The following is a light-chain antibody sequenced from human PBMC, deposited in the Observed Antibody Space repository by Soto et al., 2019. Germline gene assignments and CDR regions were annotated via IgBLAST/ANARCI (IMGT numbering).Light chain of an antibody. Sequence: DIQMTQSPSSVSASVGDRVTITCRASQGISSWLAWYQQKPGKAPNLLIYDASERATGIPARFSGSGSGTDFTLTISSLEPEDFVVYYCQQRSNWPPVTFGGGTKVDIK. CDR3: QQRSNWPPVT. CDR2: DAS. CDR1: QGISSW. J-gene: IGKJ4*01. V-gene: IGKV1-12*01.